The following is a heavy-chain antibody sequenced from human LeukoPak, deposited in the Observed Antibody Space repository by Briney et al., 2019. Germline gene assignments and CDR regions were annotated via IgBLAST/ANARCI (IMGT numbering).Heavy chain of an antibody. D-gene: IGHD3-10*01. Sequence: SETLSLTCTVSGGSISNDYWSWIRQAAGKELEWIGRIYTRGSTNYNPSLKSRVTISLDKSKKQFSLNLNSVTAADTAVYYCAXXGTXGSGRNQHTTLDYWGQGTLVTVSS. V-gene: IGHV4-4*07. CDR1: GGSISNDY. CDR3: AXXGTXGSGRNQHTTLDY. J-gene: IGHJ4*02. CDR2: IYTRGST.